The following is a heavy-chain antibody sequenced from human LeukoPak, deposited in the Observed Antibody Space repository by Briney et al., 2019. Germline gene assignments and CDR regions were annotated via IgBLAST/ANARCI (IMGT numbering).Heavy chain of an antibody. V-gene: IGHV3-48*01. D-gene: IGHD6-19*01. CDR3: ARDLSAWLVPLVVDY. Sequence: GGSLLLSYAASGFTFSSYSMNWVRQAPGKGLEWVSYISSSSSTIYYADSVKGRFTISRDNAKNSLYLQMNSLRAEDTAVYYCARDLSAWLVPLVVDYWGQGTLVTVSS. CDR1: GFTFSSYS. J-gene: IGHJ4*02. CDR2: ISSSSSTI.